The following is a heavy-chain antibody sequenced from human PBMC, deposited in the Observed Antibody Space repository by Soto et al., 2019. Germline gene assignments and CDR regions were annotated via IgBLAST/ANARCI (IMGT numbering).Heavy chain of an antibody. CDR1: GYTFTNYW. CDR2: IYPGDSDT. J-gene: IGHJ6*02. Sequence: GESLKISCKGSGYTFTNYWIGWVRQMPGKGLEWMGIIYPGDSDTKYNPSFQGQVTISADKSITTTYLQWSSLKASDTAIYYSAASIFYYGMDVWGQGTTVTSP. V-gene: IGHV5-51*01. CDR3: AASIFYYGMDV.